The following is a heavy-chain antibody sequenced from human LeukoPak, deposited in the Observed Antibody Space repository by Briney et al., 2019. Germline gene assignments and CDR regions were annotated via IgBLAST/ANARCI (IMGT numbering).Heavy chain of an antibody. CDR1: GGSISSGGYS. J-gene: IGHJ5*02. CDR2: IYHSGST. V-gene: IGHV4-30-2*01. D-gene: IGHD2-2*02. Sequence: SQTLSLTCAVSGGSISSGGYSWSWIRQPPGKGLEWIGYIYHSGSTYYNPSLKSRVTISVDRSKNQFSLKLSSVTAADTAVYYCARYYCSSTSCYSRPNWFDPWGQGTLVTVSS. CDR3: ARYYCSSTSCYSRPNWFDP.